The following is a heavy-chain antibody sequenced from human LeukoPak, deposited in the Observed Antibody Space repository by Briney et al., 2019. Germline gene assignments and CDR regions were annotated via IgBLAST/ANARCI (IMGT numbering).Heavy chain of an antibody. J-gene: IGHJ3*02. CDR1: GGTFISYA. D-gene: IGHD2-21*02. Sequence: SVKVSCKASGGTFISYAISCVRQAPGQGLEWMGGIIPIFGTANYAQKFQGRVTITTDESTSTAYMELSSLRSEDTAVYYCAQFCGGDCYPPHDAFDIWGQGTMVTVSS. V-gene: IGHV1-69*05. CDR3: AQFCGGDCYPPHDAFDI. CDR2: IIPIFGTA.